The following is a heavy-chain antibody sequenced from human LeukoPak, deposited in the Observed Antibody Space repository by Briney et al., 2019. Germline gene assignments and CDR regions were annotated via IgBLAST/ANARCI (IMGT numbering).Heavy chain of an antibody. V-gene: IGHV3-7*01. D-gene: IGHD3-9*01. J-gene: IGHJ6*03. CDR2: IKQDGSEK. CDR1: GFTFSNYG. CDR3: ATLAAVQLDDILFRGTNYMDV. Sequence: PGRSLRLSCAASGFTFSNYGMHWVRQAPGKGLEWVANIKQDGSEKYYVDSVKGRFTISRDSAKNSLYLQMNSLRAEDTAVYYCATLAAVQLDDILFRGTNYMDVWGKGTTVTVSS.